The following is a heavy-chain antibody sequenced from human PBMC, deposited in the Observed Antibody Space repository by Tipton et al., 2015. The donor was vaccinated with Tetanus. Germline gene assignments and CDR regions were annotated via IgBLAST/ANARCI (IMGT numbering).Heavy chain of an antibody. Sequence: SLRLSCAASGGSISSSNWWSWVRQPPGKGLEWIGEIYHSGSTNYNPSLKSRVTISVDKSKNQFSLKLSSGTAADTAVYYCARVWVVRGVIGYYYGMDVWGQGTTVTVSS. D-gene: IGHD3-10*01. CDR3: ARVWVVRGVIGYYYGMDV. V-gene: IGHV4-4*02. J-gene: IGHJ6*02. CDR2: IYHSGST. CDR1: GGSISSSNW.